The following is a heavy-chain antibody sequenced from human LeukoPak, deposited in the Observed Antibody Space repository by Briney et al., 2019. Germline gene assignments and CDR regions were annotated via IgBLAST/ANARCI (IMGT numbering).Heavy chain of an antibody. Sequence: GASVKVSCKASVYTFTSYGISWVRQAPGQGLEWMGWISVYNGNTNYAQKFQGRVTMTTDTSTSTAYMELRSLRSDDTAVYYCARGDFLRPNDYWGQGTLVTVSS. CDR3: ARGDFLRPNDY. CDR2: ISVYNGNT. CDR1: VYTFTSYG. D-gene: IGHD3-3*01. J-gene: IGHJ4*02. V-gene: IGHV1-18*04.